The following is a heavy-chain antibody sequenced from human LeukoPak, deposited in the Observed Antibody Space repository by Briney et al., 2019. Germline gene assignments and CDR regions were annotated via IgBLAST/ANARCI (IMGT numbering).Heavy chain of an antibody. CDR1: GFTFSSYA. V-gene: IGHV3-23*01. Sequence: GGSLRLSCAASGFTFSSYAMSWVRQAPGKGLEWVSAISGSGGSTYYADSVKGRFTISRDNSKNTLYLQMNSLRAEGTAVYYCAKDIDYDSSGNDAFDIWGQGTKVTVSS. D-gene: IGHD3-22*01. CDR2: ISGSGGST. J-gene: IGHJ3*02. CDR3: AKDIDYDSSGNDAFDI.